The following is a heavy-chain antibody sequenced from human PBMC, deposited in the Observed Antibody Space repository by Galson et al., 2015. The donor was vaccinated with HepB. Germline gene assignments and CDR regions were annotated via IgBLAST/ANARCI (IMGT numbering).Heavy chain of an antibody. D-gene: IGHD5-18*01. V-gene: IGHV3-30*04. J-gene: IGHJ6*02. CDR1: GFTFSSYA. CDR3: ARFGDAATYYYYGMDV. CDR2: ISYDGSNK. Sequence: SLRLSCAASGFTFSSYAMHWVRQAPGKGLEWVAVISYDGSNKYYADSVKGRFTISRDNSKNTLYLQMNSLRAEDTAVYYCARFGDAATYYYYGMDVWGQGTTVTVSS.